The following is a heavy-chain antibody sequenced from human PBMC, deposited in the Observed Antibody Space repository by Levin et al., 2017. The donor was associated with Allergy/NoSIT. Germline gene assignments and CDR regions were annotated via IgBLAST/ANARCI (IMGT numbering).Heavy chain of an antibody. CDR2: INHSGST. CDR3: ARSPMTTVTLFDY. D-gene: IGHD4-17*01. V-gene: IGHV4-34*01. CDR1: GGSFSGYY. Sequence: NSSETLSLTCAVYGGSFSGYYWSWIRQPPGKGLEWIGEINHSGSTNYNPSLKSRVTISVDTSKNQFSLKLSSVTAADTAVYYCARSPMTTVTLFDYWGQGTLVTVSS. J-gene: IGHJ4*02.